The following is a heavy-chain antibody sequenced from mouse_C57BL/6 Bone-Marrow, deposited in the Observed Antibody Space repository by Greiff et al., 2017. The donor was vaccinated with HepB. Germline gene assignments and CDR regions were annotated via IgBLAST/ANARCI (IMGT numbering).Heavy chain of an antibody. CDR3: ARWGDYDGYWYYFDY. CDR1: GYSFTGYY. V-gene: IGHV1-42*01. CDR2: INPSTGGT. J-gene: IGHJ2*01. Sequence: EVKLQESGPELVKPGASVKISCKASGYSFTGYYMNWVKQSPEKSLEWIGEINPSTGGTTYNQKFKAKATLPVDKSSSTAYMQLKSLTSEDSAVYYCARWGDYDGYWYYFDYWGQGTTLTVSS. D-gene: IGHD2-3*01.